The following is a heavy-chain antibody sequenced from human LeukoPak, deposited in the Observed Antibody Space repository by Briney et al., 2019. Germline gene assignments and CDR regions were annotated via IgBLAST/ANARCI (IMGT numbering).Heavy chain of an antibody. V-gene: IGHV3-21*01. CDR3: ARELEGTFDY. D-gene: IGHD1-1*01. J-gene: IGHJ4*02. CDR1: GFTFSSYS. CDR2: ISSSSSYI. Sequence: PGGSLRLSCVASGFTFSSYSMNWVRQAPGKGLEWVSSISSSSSYIYYADSVKGRFTISRDNAKNSLYLQMNSLRAEDTAVYYCARELEGTFDYWGQGTLVTVSS.